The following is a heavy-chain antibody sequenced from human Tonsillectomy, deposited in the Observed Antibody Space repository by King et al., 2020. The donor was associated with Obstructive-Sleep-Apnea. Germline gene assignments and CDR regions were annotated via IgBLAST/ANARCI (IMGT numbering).Heavy chain of an antibody. CDR1: GGSISSSSYY. Sequence: LQLQESGPGLVKPSETLSLTCTVSGGSISSSSYYWGWIRHPPGKGLEWIGSSYYSGSTYYNPSLKSRVTISVDTSKNQFSLKLISVTAADTAVYYCAREAVTAPNDYWGQGTLVTVSS. CDR3: AREAVTAPNDY. V-gene: IGHV4-39*07. CDR2: SYYSGST. D-gene: IGHD2-21*02. J-gene: IGHJ4*02.